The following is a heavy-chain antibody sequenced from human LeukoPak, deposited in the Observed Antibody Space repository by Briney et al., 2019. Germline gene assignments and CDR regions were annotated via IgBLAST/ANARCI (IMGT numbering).Heavy chain of an antibody. CDR3: ARSSVAGYY. V-gene: IGHV4-34*01. CDR1: GGSFSGYY. D-gene: IGHD6-19*01. CDR2: INHSGST. J-gene: IGHJ4*02. Sequence: SETLSLTCAVYGGSFSGYYWSWIRQPPGKGLEWIGEINHSGSTNYNPSLKSRVTISVDTSKNQFSLKLSSVTAADTAAYYCARSSVAGYYWGQGTLVTVSS.